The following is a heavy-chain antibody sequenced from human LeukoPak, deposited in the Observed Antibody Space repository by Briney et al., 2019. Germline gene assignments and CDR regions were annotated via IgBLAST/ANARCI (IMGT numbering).Heavy chain of an antibody. J-gene: IGHJ4*02. Sequence: ASVKVSCKASGYTFTGNYMHWVRQAPGQGLEWMGWINPNSGGTNYAQKFQGRVTMSRDTSITTADMELSGLRYDDTAVYYCARDSHRIYSYGLFDYWGQGTLVTVSP. CDR1: GYTFTGNY. D-gene: IGHD5-18*01. CDR3: ARDSHRIYSYGLFDY. V-gene: IGHV1-2*02. CDR2: INPNSGGT.